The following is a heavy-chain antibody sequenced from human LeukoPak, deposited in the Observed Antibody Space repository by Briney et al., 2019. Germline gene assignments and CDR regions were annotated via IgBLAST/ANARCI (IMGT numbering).Heavy chain of an antibody. J-gene: IGHJ4*02. V-gene: IGHV3-7*01. CDR1: EFTFNSYW. CDR2: IKQDGGQI. Sequence: GGSLRLSCAASEFTFNSYWMSWVRQAPGKGLEWVANIKQDGGQIYYLDSVKGRFTVSRDNAKNSLYLQMNSLRAEDTAVYYCARLGARQMLEYWGQGPLVTVSS. CDR3: ARLGARQMLEY. D-gene: IGHD4-17*01.